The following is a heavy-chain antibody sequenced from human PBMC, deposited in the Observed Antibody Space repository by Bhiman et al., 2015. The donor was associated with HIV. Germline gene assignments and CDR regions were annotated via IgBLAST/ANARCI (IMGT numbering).Heavy chain of an antibody. J-gene: IGHJ4*02. V-gene: IGHV3-33*06. CDR1: GFTFSSCN. CDR3: AKDLVKGTLPYYFDS. Sequence: VQLVESGGGLVQPGGSLRLSCAASGFTFSSCNMNWVRQAPGKGLEWVAVIWSDGSNEFYADSVKGRFIISRDNSKNTVSLQMSSLRAEDTAFYYCAKDLVKGTLPYYFDSWGQGTLVTVSS. CDR2: IWSDGSNE. D-gene: IGHD2-21*01.